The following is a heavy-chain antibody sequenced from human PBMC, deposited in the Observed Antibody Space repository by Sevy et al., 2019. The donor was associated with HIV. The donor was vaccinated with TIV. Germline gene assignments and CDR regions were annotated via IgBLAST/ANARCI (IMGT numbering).Heavy chain of an antibody. V-gene: IGHV3-53*01. Sequence: GGSLRLSCAASGFTVSSNYMSWVRQAPGKGLEWVSVIYSGGGTYYADSVKGRFTISRDNSKNTLYLQMNSLRAEDTAVYYSARDVRYCSGGSCYNWFDPWGQGTLVTVSS. CDR2: IYSGGGT. D-gene: IGHD2-15*01. CDR1: GFTVSSNY. CDR3: ARDVRYCSGGSCYNWFDP. J-gene: IGHJ5*02.